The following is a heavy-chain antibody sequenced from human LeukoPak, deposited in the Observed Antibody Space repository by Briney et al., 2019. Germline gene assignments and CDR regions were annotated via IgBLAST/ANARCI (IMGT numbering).Heavy chain of an antibody. CDR1: GFTFSDYY. Sequence: GGSLRLSCAASGFTFSDYYMSWIRQAPGKGLEWVSYISSSSSYTNYADSVKGRFTISRDNSKNTLYLQMNSLRAEDTAVYYCAKDGLRLGELSQLDYWGQGTLVTVSS. CDR2: ISSSSSYT. J-gene: IGHJ4*02. CDR3: AKDGLRLGELSQLDY. D-gene: IGHD3-16*02. V-gene: IGHV3-11*05.